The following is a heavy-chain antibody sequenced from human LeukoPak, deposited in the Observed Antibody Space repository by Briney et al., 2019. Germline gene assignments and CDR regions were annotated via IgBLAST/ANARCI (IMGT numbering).Heavy chain of an antibody. D-gene: IGHD6-19*01. Sequence: GGSLRLSCAASGFTFSSYTMSWVRQAPGKGLEWVSAISGSGGSTYYADSVKGRFTISRDKSKNTLYLQMSSLRAEDTAVYYCAREPTYTNSWYTSCDYWGQGTLVTVSS. J-gene: IGHJ4*02. V-gene: IGHV3-23*01. CDR2: ISGSGGST. CDR3: AREPTYTNSWYTSCDY. CDR1: GFTFSSYT.